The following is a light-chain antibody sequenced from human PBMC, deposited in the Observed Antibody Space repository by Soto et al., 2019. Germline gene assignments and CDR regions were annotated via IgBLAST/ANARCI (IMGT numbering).Light chain of an antibody. Sequence: DVVMPQSPLSLPVTLGQPASISCGSSQSLLYSDGDTYLSWFHLRQVQSPRRLISKVSNRDSGVPDRFSGSGSGTDFTLKITRVEAEDVGLYYCMQGKHWTQTFGQGTKVEIK. V-gene: IGKV2-30*01. CDR2: KVS. J-gene: IGKJ1*01. CDR3: MQGKHWTQT. CDR1: QSLLYSDGDTY.